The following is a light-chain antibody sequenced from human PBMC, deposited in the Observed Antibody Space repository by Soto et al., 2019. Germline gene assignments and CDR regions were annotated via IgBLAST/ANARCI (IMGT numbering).Light chain of an antibody. Sequence: QSALTQPPSVSGAPGQRVTISCTGSSSNIGAGYDVHWYQQLPGTAPKLIIYGNSNRPSGVPDRFSGSKSGTSASLAITGLQAEDEADYYCQSYDSSRSGVFGGGTKLTVL. CDR3: QSYDSSRSGV. J-gene: IGLJ2*01. CDR2: GNS. CDR1: SSNIGAGYD. V-gene: IGLV1-40*01.